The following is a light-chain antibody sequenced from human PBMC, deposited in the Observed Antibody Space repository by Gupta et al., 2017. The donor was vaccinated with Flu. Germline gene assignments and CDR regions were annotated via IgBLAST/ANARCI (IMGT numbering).Light chain of an antibody. CDR2: EVS. Sequence: SALTQPPSASGSPGPSVTISCTGTRSDVGGYNFVSWYQQHPAKPHNLLFYEVSKRPAGAPDRFSASKAATTASLTASGPETEEEADYYSSAYAGSNNLVFGSGTKLTVL. V-gene: IGLV2-8*01. CDR3: SAYAGSNNLV. J-gene: IGLJ1*01. CDR1: RSDVGGYNF.